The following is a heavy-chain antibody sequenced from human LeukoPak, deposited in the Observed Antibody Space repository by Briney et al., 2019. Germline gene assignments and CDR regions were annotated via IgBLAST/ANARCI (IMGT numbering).Heavy chain of an antibody. CDR1: GFTFSSYW. D-gene: IGHD4/OR15-4a*01. J-gene: IGHJ5*02. CDR2: IMKDGSEN. Sequence: GGSLRLSCAASGFTFSSYWMGWVRQAPGKGLEWVANIMKDGSENHCVDSVSGRFTISRDNAKNSLDLQMNSLRAEDTAVYYCAKDHTPNYAWGQGTLVTVSS. V-gene: IGHV3-7*03. CDR3: AKDHTPNYA.